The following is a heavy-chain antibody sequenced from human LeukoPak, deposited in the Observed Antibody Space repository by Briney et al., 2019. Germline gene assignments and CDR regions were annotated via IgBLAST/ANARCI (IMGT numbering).Heavy chain of an antibody. CDR3: AREGIRIAAAGTIDY. CDR2: ISTYNGNT. CDR1: GYTFSNYA. Sequence: ASVKVSCKASGYTFSNYAINWVRQAPGQGLEWMGWISTYNGNTNYAQKLQDGVTMTTDTSTSTAYMELRSLRSDDTAMYYCAREGIRIAAAGTIDYWGQGTLVTVSS. V-gene: IGHV1-18*01. J-gene: IGHJ4*02. D-gene: IGHD6-13*01.